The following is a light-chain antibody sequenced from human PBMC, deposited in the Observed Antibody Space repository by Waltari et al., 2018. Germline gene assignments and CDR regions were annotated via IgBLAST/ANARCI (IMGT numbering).Light chain of an antibody. Sequence: QSALTQPPSVSGSPGQSVTISCTGTSSHIGTFSRVSWYQPPPGPAPKLMIYEVSDRPSGVPARFSGSKSGNTASLTISGLQAEDEADYYCTSYTSRSTVVFGGGTRLTVL. CDR1: SSHIGTFSR. CDR2: EVS. V-gene: IGLV2-18*02. J-gene: IGLJ2*01. CDR3: TSYTSRSTVV.